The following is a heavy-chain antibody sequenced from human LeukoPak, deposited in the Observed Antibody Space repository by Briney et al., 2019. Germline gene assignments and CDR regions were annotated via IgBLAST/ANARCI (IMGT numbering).Heavy chain of an antibody. D-gene: IGHD6-19*01. CDR1: GFTFSSYA. Sequence: GGSLRLSCAASGFTFSSYAMYWVRQAPGKGLEWVAVISYDGSNKYYADSVKGRFTISRDNSKNTLYLQMNSLRAEDTAVYYCARDSGWYYFDYWGQGTLVTVSS. CDR3: ARDSGWYYFDY. V-gene: IGHV3-30*19. J-gene: IGHJ4*02. CDR2: ISYDGSNK.